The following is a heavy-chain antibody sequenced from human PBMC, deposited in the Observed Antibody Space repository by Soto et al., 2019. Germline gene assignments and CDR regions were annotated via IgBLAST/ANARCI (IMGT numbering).Heavy chain of an antibody. CDR2: ISDGGGST. D-gene: IGHD3-3*01. V-gene: IGHV3-23*01. J-gene: IGHJ4*02. CDR1: GFTFNNFA. Sequence: EVQLLESGGGLVQPGGSLRLSCAASGFTFNNFAMSWVRQAPGKGLEWVSSISDGGGSTYYGDSVKGRFTISRDNSKNTLYLQMNSLRAEDTAVYYCARCPGEKCARNTIFGVVGVGFDYWGQGTLVTVSS. CDR3: ARCPGEKCARNTIFGVVGVGFDY.